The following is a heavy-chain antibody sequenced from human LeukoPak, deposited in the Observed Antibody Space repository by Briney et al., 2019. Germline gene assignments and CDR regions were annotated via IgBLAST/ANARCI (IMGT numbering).Heavy chain of an antibody. J-gene: IGHJ4*02. V-gene: IGHV3-15*01. Sequence: GGSLRLSCAASGFTFNNAWIGWVRQAPGKGLEWVGRIKSKTDGGTTDYAAPVKGRFTISRDDSKNTLYLQMNSLKTEDTAVYYCTTDSSLLPFDYWGQGTLVTVSS. D-gene: IGHD2-2*01. CDR3: TTDSSLLPFDY. CDR2: IKSKTDGGTT. CDR1: GFTFNNAW.